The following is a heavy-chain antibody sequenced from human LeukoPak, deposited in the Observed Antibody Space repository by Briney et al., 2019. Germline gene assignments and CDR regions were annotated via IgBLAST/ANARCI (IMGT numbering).Heavy chain of an antibody. CDR3: ARGGYSSSSNDY. CDR2: INSDGSST. D-gene: IGHD6-13*01. V-gene: IGHV3-74*01. CDR1: GFTFSSYW. Sequence: GRSLRLSCAASGFTFSSYWMHWVRQAPGKGLVWVSRINSDGSSTSYADSVKGRFTISRDNAKNTLYLQMNSLRAEDTAVYYCARGGYSSSSNDYWGQGTLVTVSS. J-gene: IGHJ4*02.